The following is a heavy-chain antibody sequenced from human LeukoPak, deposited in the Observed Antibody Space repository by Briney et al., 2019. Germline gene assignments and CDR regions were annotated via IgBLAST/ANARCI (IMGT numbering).Heavy chain of an antibody. Sequence: SETLSLTCTVSGGSISSSSYYWGWIRQPPGKGLEWIGSIYYSGSTYYNPSLKSRVTISVDTSKNQFSLKLSSVTAADTAVYYCARVVGWRGSSLGPYYFDYWGQGTLVTVSS. CDR1: GGSISSSSYY. V-gene: IGHV4-39*07. J-gene: IGHJ4*02. CDR3: ARVVGWRGSSLGPYYFDY. D-gene: IGHD3-10*01. CDR2: IYYSGST.